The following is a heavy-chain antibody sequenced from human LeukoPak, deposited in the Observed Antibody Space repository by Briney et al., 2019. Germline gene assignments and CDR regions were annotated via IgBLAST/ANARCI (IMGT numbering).Heavy chain of an antibody. D-gene: IGHD5-18*01. CDR1: GFTFSSYS. V-gene: IGHV3-21*01. CDR2: ISSSSSYI. J-gene: IGHJ5*02. Sequence: PGGSLRLSCAASGFTFSSYSMNWVRQAPGKGLEWVSSISSSSSYIYYADSVKGRFTISRDNAKNSLYLQMNSLRAEDTAVYYCARGRGYSQSNWVDPWGRGTMVTVSA. CDR3: ARGRGYSQSNWVDP.